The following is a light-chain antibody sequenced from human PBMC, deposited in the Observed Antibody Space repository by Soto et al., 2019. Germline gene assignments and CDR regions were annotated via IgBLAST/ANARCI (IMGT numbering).Light chain of an antibody. CDR2: AAS. CDR3: QQSYSTPRT. CDR1: QSISNY. J-gene: IGKJ2*01. Sequence: DLQMTQSPSSLSASVGDRVTITCRASQSISNYLNWYQQKPGKAPELLIYAASSLQSGVPSRFSGSRSGTVFTLTISSLQPEDFATYYCQQSYSTPRTFGQGTKLEIK. V-gene: IGKV1-39*01.